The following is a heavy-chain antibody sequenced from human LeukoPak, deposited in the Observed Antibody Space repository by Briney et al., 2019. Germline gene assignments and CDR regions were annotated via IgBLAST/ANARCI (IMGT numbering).Heavy chain of an antibody. J-gene: IGHJ6*03. CDR3: ARDRGNQRGYYYYYMDV. D-gene: IGHD1-14*01. Sequence: QPGGSLRLSCAASGFMFDDYSMHWVRQAPGKGLEWVSYISSSGSTIYYADSVKGRFTISRDNAKNSLYLQMNSLRAEDTAVYYSARDRGNQRGYYYYYMDVWGKGTTVTVSS. CDR1: GFMFDDYS. CDR2: ISSSGSTI. V-gene: IGHV3-48*04.